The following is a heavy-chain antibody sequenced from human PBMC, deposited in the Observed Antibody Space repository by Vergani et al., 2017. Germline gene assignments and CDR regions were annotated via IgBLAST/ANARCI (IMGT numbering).Heavy chain of an antibody. J-gene: IGHJ6*02. CDR1: GGTFSSYA. D-gene: IGHD3-3*01. Sequence: QVQLVQSGAEVKKPGSSVKVSCKASGGTFSSYAISWVRQAPGQGLEWMGRIIPIFGTANYAQKFQGRVTITADESTSTAYMELSSLRSEDTAVYYCASGFRGYDVWSGYYTRYYYYGMDVWGQGTTVTVSS. CDR2: IIPIFGTA. V-gene: IGHV1-69*18. CDR3: ASGFRGYDVWSGYYTRYYYYGMDV.